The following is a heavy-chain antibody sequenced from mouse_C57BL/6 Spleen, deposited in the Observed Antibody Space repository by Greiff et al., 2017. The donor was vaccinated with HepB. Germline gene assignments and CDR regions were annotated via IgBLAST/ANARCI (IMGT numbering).Heavy chain of an antibody. Sequence: EVKLVESGAELVKPGASVKLSCTASGFNIKDYYMHWVKQRTEQGLEWIGRIDPEDGETKYAPKFQGKATITADTSSNTAYLQLSSLTSEDTAVYYCALIYYGNYDYFDYWGQGTTLTVSS. V-gene: IGHV14-2*01. J-gene: IGHJ2*01. CDR2: IDPEDGET. CDR1: GFNIKDYY. CDR3: ALIYYGNYDYFDY. D-gene: IGHD2-1*01.